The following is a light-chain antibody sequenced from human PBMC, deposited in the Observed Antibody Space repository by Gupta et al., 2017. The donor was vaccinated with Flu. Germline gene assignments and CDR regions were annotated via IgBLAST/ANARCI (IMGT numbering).Light chain of an antibody. V-gene: IGKV4-1*01. CDR2: SAS. CDR1: RSVLSTSNNKNF. J-gene: IGKJ5*01. CDR3: QQYYSTPT. Sequence: VSLGERATPNCKSNRSVLSTSNNKNFLAWFQHKLGQPPRLLIHSASTREVGVPSRFSGGGSGTDFTLTINSLQTEDVAIYYCQQYYSTPTFGPGTRLEMK.